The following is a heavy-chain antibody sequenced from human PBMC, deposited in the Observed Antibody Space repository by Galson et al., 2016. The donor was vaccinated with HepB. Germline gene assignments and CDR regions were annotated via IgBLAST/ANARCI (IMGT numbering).Heavy chain of an antibody. D-gene: IGHD6-13*01. V-gene: IGHV5-51*01. CDR1: GYRFTDYW. CDR3: ARVDSTWPYYTLDI. CDR2: IYPADSDT. J-gene: IGHJ3*02. Sequence: QSGAEVKKPGESLKISCKGSGYRFTDYWIVWVRQTPGKGLEWMGIIYPADSDTRYSPSFQGQVTLSADKSISTAYLEWRRLRAPDTAMYYCARVDSTWPYYTLDIWGQGTTVTVSS.